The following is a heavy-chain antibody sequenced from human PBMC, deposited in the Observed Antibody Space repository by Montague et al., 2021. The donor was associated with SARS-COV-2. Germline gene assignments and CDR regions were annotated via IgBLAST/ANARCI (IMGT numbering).Heavy chain of an antibody. V-gene: IGHV4-59*01. Sequence: SETLSLTCTVSIGSISSYYWSWIRQPPGKGLEWIGNIYYSGSTNYNPSLKSRVTISVDTSKNQFSLKLSSVTAADAAVYYCARSVFSESRRKGFWGVSSVGSFSMDVWGQGTTVTVSS. J-gene: IGHJ6*02. CDR3: ARSVFSESRRKGFWGVSSVGSFSMDV. D-gene: IGHD3-16*01. CDR1: IGSISSYY. CDR2: IYYSGST.